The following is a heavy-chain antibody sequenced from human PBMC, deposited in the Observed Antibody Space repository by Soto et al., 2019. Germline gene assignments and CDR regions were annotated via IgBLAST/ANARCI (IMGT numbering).Heavy chain of an antibody. CDR2: ISSSSSYI. D-gene: IGHD1-1*01. CDR1: GFTFSSYS. J-gene: IGHJ6*02. Sequence: GGSLRLSCAASGFTFSSYSMNWVRQAPGKGLEWVSSISSSSSYIYYADSVKGRFTISRDNSKNTLYLQMNSLRAEDTAVYYCAKDGKRDLLRYGMDVWGQGTTVTVSS. CDR3: AKDGKRDLLRYGMDV. V-gene: IGHV3-21*01.